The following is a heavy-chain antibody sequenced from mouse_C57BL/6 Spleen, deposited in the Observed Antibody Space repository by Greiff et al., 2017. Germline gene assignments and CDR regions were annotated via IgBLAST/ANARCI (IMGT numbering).Heavy chain of an antibody. CDR3: ARPYSNPYYFDY. J-gene: IGHJ2*01. D-gene: IGHD2-5*01. Sequence: QVQLQQPGAELVKPGASVKLSCKASGYTFTSYWMQWVKQRPGQGLEWIGMIHPNSGSTNYNEKFKSKATLTVDKSSSTAYMQLSSLTSEDSAVYYCARPYSNPYYFDYWGQGTTLTVSS. CDR2: IHPNSGST. V-gene: IGHV1-64*01. CDR1: GYTFTSYW.